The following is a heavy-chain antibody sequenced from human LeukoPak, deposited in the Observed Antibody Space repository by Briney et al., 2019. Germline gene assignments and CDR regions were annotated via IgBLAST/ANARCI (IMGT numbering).Heavy chain of an antibody. CDR3: ARETYYYGSGSFQVFDY. V-gene: IGHV1-2*02. Sequence: GASVKVSCKASGYTFTGYYMYWVRQAPGQGLEWMGWINPNSGGTSYAQKFQGRVTMTRDTSVSTAYMELSRLRSDDTAVYYCARETYYYGSGSFQVFDYWGQGTLVTVSS. J-gene: IGHJ4*02. D-gene: IGHD3-10*01. CDR1: GYTFTGYY. CDR2: INPNSGGT.